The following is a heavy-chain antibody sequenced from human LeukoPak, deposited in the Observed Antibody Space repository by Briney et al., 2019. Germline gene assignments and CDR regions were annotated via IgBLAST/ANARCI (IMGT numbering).Heavy chain of an antibody. J-gene: IGHJ4*02. Sequence: NAGESLKISCKGSGYSFTSYWIGWVRQMPGKGLKWMGIIYPGDSDARYSPSFQGQVTISADKSISTAYLQWSSLKASDTAMYYCARRRDLYSGSYYPFDYWGQGTLVTVSS. CDR3: ARRRDLYSGSYYPFDY. CDR1: GYSFTSYW. D-gene: IGHD1-26*01. V-gene: IGHV5-51*01. CDR2: IYPGDSDA.